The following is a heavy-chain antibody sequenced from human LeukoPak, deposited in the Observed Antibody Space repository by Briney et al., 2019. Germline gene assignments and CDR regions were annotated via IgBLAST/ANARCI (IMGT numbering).Heavy chain of an antibody. CDR1: GGSISSSNW. CDR2: IYHSGST. CDR3: ARDNRYCSSTSCYDDYYYGMDV. V-gene: IGHV4-4*02. Sequence: PSETLSLTCAVSGGSISSSNWWSWVRQPPGKGLEWIGEIYHSGSTNYNPSLKSRVTISVDKSKNQFSLKLSSVTAADTAVYYCARDNRYCSSTSCYDDYYYGMDVWGQGTTVTVSS. D-gene: IGHD2-2*01. J-gene: IGHJ6*02.